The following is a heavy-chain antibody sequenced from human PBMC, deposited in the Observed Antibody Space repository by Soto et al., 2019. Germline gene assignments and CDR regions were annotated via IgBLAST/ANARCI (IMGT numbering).Heavy chain of an antibody. CDR2: IGTAGDT. Sequence: GGSLRLSCAASGFTFSSYDMHWVRQATGKGLEWVSAIGTAGDTYYPGSVKGRFTISRENAKNYLYLQMNSLRAGDTALYYCARDVDTAMVFAFDIWGQGTMVTVSS. J-gene: IGHJ3*02. D-gene: IGHD5-18*01. CDR1: GFTFSSYD. CDR3: ARDVDTAMVFAFDI. V-gene: IGHV3-13*01.